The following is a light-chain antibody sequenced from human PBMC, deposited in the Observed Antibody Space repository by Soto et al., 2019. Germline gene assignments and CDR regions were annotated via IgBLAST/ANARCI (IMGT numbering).Light chain of an antibody. Sequence: SDVSRVGSGCGSRGESVTFSCTGTSGDVGGYNYVSWYQQHPGKAPKLMIYEVSKRPSGVPDRFSGSKSGNTASLTVSGLQAEDEADYYCSSYAGSNNYVFGTGTRSPS. CDR2: EVS. CDR3: SSYAGSNNYV. V-gene: IGLV2-8*01. J-gene: IGLJ1*01. CDR1: SGDVGGYNY.